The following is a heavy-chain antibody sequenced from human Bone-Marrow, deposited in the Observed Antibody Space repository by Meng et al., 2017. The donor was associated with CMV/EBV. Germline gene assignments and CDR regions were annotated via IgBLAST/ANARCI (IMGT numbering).Heavy chain of an antibody. CDR2: IKQDGNEK. Sequence: GESLKISCAASGFTFSNYWMSWVRQAPGKGLEWVANIKQDGNEKYYVDSVKGRFTISRDNAKNSLYLQVNSLRAEDTAVYYCARAPAAMRPDYWGQGTLVTVSS. J-gene: IGHJ4*02. CDR3: ARAPAAMRPDY. CDR1: GFTFSNYW. V-gene: IGHV3-7*01. D-gene: IGHD2-2*01.